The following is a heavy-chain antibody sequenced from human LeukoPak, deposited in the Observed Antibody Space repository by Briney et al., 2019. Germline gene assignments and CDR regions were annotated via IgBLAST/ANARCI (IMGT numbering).Heavy chain of an antibody. CDR1: GYTLTELS. CDR3: ARGGGSFQQYFDY. J-gene: IGHJ4*02. Sequence: ASVKVSCKVSGYTLTELSMHWVRQAPGKGLEWMGGFDPEDGETIYAQKFQGRVTITTDESTSTAYMELSSLRSEDTAVYYCARGGGSFQQYFDYWGQGTLVTVSS. D-gene: IGHD1-26*01. V-gene: IGHV1-24*01. CDR2: FDPEDGET.